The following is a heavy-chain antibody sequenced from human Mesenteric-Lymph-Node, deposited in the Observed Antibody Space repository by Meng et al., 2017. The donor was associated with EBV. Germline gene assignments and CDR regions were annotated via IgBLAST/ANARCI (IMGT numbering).Heavy chain of an antibody. V-gene: IGHV4-61*01. CDR2: GENSGST. D-gene: IGHD1-1*01. CDR3: ARGYMCEDRFDP. CDR1: GGAVGGASNY. Sequence: QLHVHVPGWGGLPVTLSDPLPVTGGAVGGASNYCSWTRLPPAQESELVWYGENSGSTNYDHNPYRKVRITVSIDTSQNQLSLRLTSVTDADMYDCHCARGYMCEDRFDPWGQGTLVTVSS. J-gene: IGHJ5*02.